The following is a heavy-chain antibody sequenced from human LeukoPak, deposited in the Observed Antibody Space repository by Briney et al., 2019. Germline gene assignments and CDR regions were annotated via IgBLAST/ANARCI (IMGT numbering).Heavy chain of an antibody. D-gene: IGHD4-17*01. CDR3: ARQEDHDYGDYYFDY. Sequence: GGSLRLSCAASRFTFSSYEMSWVRQAPGKGLEWVSYISDTYNTIHYADSVKGRFTISRDNAKNSVHLQMNSLRAEDTAVYYCARQEDHDYGDYYFDYWGQGTLVTVSS. J-gene: IGHJ4*02. V-gene: IGHV3-48*03. CDR1: RFTFSSYE. CDR2: ISDTYNTI.